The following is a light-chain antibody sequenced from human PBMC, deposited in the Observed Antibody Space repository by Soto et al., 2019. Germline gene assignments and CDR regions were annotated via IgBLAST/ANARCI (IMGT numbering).Light chain of an antibody. CDR3: QQYYNSPWT. J-gene: IGKJ1*01. Sequence: DIVLTQSPGTLSLSPGERATLSCRASQGVTTSYLAWYQQKPGQAPRLLIYGASTRATGFPDRFSGSGSGSDFTLTIIILEPEDSAVYYCQQYYNSPWTFGQGTKVVIK. V-gene: IGKV3-20*01. CDR1: QGVTTSY. CDR2: GAS.